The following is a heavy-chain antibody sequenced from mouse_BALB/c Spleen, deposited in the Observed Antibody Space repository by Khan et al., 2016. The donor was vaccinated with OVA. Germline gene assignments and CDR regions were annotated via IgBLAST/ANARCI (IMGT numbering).Heavy chain of an antibody. CDR3: ARLTYYDGSY. Sequence: VRLQQSGAELVKPGASVTLSCTASGFNIKDTYLHWVNQRPEQGLEWVGRIDPENGYVKFDPKFQGKATITADTSSSTVYLQLSSLTSEDTAVYFCARLTYYDGSYWGQGTLVTVS. CDR2: IDPENGYV. V-gene: IGHV14-3*02. CDR1: GFNIKDTY. D-gene: IGHD1-1*01. J-gene: IGHJ3*01.